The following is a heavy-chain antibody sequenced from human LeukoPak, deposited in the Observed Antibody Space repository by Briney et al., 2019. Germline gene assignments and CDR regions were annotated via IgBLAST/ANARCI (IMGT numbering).Heavy chain of an antibody. D-gene: IGHD3-16*01. CDR1: GGSISSHY. CDR2: IHSDGTT. CDR3: ARLNFRGGEALHFDS. V-gene: IGHV4-4*09. J-gene: IGHJ4*02. Sequence: EPSETLSLTCTVSGGSISSHYWSWIRQPPGKGLEFIGYIHSDGTTNYDSSLQSRVAISLDTSKIQFSLRLYSVTAADTALYFCARLNFRGGEALHFDSWGQGTLVTVSS.